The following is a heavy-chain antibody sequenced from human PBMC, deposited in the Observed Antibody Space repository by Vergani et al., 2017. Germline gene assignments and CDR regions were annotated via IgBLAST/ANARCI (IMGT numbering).Heavy chain of an antibody. CDR1: GFTFSSYG. Sequence: VQLVESGGGLVQPGGSLRLSCAASGFTFSSYGMHWVRQAPGKGLEWVAFIRYDGSNKYYADSVKGRFTISRDNSKNTLYLQMNSLRAEDTAVYYCAKDGGEKAHWYFDLWGRGTLVTVSS. CDR2: IRYDGSNK. D-gene: IGHD3-16*01. J-gene: IGHJ2*01. V-gene: IGHV3-30*02. CDR3: AKDGGEKAHWYFDL.